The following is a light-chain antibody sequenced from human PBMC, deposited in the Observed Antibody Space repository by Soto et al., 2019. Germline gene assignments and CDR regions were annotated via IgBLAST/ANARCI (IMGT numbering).Light chain of an antibody. J-gene: IGKJ4*01. CDR3: QQLHSFPLT. CDR1: QGISSH. V-gene: IGKV1-9*01. CDR2: AAS. Sequence: IQCTKSPSSLSATVGDRVTITCRASQGISSHLAWYQQKLGKAPKLLISAASTLQSGVPSRFSGSGSATDFTLTISSLQPEDFATYYCQQLHSFPLTFGGGTKVDI.